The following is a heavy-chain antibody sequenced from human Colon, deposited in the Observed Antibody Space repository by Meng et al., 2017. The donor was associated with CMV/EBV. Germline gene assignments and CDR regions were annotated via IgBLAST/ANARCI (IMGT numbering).Heavy chain of an antibody. Sequence: GGSLRLSCKGSGYTFTNYWVAWVRQMPGKGLEWMGIIYPGDSDTRYSPSFQGQVTISADKSISTAYLQWSSLKASDTAMYYCARWNVWGYGDSHTDPYYYYGMDVWGQGTTVTVSS. CDR3: ARWNVWGYGDSHTDPYYYYGMDV. J-gene: IGHJ6*02. CDR2: IYPGDSDT. V-gene: IGHV5-51*01. D-gene: IGHD4-17*01. CDR1: GYTFTNYW.